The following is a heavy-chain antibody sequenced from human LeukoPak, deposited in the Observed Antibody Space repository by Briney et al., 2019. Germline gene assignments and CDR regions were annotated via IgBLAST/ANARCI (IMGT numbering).Heavy chain of an antibody. Sequence: GASVKVSCKASGYTFTGYYMHGVRQAPGQGLEWMGWINPNSCGTNYAQKFQGRVTMTRDTSISTAYMELSRLRSDDTAVYYCARDGYCSSTSCYTFDPWGQGTLVTVSS. V-gene: IGHV1-2*02. CDR3: ARDGYCSSTSCYTFDP. CDR1: GYTFTGYY. CDR2: INPNSCGT. D-gene: IGHD2-2*03. J-gene: IGHJ5*02.